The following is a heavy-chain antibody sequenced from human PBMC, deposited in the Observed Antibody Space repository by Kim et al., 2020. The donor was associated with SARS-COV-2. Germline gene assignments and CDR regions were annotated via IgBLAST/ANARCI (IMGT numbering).Heavy chain of an antibody. Sequence: GGSLRLSCAASGFTFSSYAMHWVRQAPGKGLEWVAVISYDGSDKYYADSVKGRFTISRDTSKDTLYLQMNSLRAEDTAVYYCARGFCSGTGCYRSHLLLEYWGQGTLVPVSS. J-gene: IGHJ4*02. CDR1: GFTFSSYA. D-gene: IGHD2-15*01. CDR2: ISYDGSDK. CDR3: ARGFCSGTGCYRSHLLLEY. V-gene: IGHV3-30*04.